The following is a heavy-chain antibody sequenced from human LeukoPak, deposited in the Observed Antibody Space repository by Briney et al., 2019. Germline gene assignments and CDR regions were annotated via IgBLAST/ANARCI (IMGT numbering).Heavy chain of an antibody. D-gene: IGHD4-17*01. Sequence: GGSLRLSCAASGFTFSSYWMHWVRQAPGKGLVWVSRINSDGSGTSYADSVKGRFTISRDNARNTLYLQMNSLRAEDTAVYYCARDSLGDYGIHFDYWGQGTLVTVSS. J-gene: IGHJ4*02. V-gene: IGHV3-74*01. CDR2: INSDGSGT. CDR3: ARDSLGDYGIHFDY. CDR1: GFTFSSYW.